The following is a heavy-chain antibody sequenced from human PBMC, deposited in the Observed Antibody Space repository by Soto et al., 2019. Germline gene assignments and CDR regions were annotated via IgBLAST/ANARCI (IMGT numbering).Heavy chain of an antibody. D-gene: IGHD4-17*01. CDR3: AKDHDAYGDYFDY. Sequence: PGGSLRLSCAASGFTFSTYGMHWVRQAPGKRPEWVAVISKDGSNKYYTESVKGRFTISRDNSKNTLYLQMNSLRAEDTAVYYCAKDHDAYGDYFDYWGQGALVTVSS. V-gene: IGHV3-30*18. J-gene: IGHJ4*02. CDR1: GFTFSTYG. CDR2: ISKDGSNK.